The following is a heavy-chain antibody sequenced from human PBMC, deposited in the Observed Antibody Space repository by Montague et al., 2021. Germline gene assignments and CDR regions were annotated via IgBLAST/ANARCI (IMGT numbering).Heavy chain of an antibody. D-gene: IGHD6-19*01. CDR3: ARHNSGWYSDLDY. CDR1: GFSLNTRAVG. CDR2: IYWNDGK. Sequence: VKPTQTLTLTCNFSGFSLNTRAVGVGWIRQPPGKALEWLAPIYWNDGKRYSPSLKSRLTITKDTSKNQVVLTMTNADPVDTATYYCARHNSGWYSDLDYGSQGTRVTFSS. J-gene: IGHJ4*02. V-gene: IGHV2-5*01.